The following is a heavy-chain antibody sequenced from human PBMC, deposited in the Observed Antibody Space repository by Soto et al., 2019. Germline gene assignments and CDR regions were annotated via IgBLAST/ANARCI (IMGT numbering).Heavy chain of an antibody. CDR3: ARAVAADGSY. Sequence: HPGGSLRLSCVGSGFPLSSYWISWVRQAPGKGLEWVANINQDGSQKYFVDSVKGRFAISRDNAKNSVFLQMNSLRAEDTAVYYCARAVAADGSYWGQGTLVTVSS. CDR1: GFPLSSYW. V-gene: IGHV3-7*01. CDR2: INQDGSQK. J-gene: IGHJ4*02. D-gene: IGHD1-26*01.